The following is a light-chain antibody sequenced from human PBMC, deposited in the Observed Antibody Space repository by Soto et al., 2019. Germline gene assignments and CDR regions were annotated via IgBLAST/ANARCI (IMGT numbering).Light chain of an antibody. V-gene: IGKV3-15*01. Sequence: EIVMTQSPVTLSLSPGETATLSCRASQSVGYYLAWYQQKPGQAPRLLIYETSHSASGIPARFSGSGSGTQFTLTISSLQSEDSAVYYCQHFNNWPRTFGQGTKVEIK. CDR1: QSVGYY. CDR3: QHFNNWPRT. J-gene: IGKJ1*01. CDR2: ETS.